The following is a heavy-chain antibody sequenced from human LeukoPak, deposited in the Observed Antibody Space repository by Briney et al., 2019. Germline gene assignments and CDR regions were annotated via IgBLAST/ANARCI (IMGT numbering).Heavy chain of an antibody. CDR1: GFTFSSYG. D-gene: IGHD2-21*01. CDR2: ISYDGSNK. J-gene: IGHJ4*02. V-gene: IGHV3-30*18. CDR3: AKGPVVVDTSYYFDY. Sequence: PGGSLRLSCAASGFTFSSYGMHWVRQAPGKGLEWVAVISYDGSNKYYADSVKGRFTISRDNSKNTLYLQMNSLRAEDTAVYYCAKGPVVVDTSYYFDYWGQGTLVTVPS.